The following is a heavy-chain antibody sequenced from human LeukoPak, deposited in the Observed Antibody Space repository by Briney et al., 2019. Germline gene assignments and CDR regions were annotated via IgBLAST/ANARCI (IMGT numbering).Heavy chain of an antibody. J-gene: IGHJ5*01. CDR3: ARGCIRGGCFDS. CDR1: GYTFNSQH. D-gene: IGHD1-20*01. CDR2: IIPSGGGT. V-gene: IGHV1-46*02. Sequence: GASVKVSCKASGYTFNSQHIHWVRQAPGQGVEWMGIIIPSGGGTNYAQKFQGRVTMTRDTSTSTVYLEMNSLRSDDTAVYYCARGCIRGGCFDSWGRGTLVTVSS.